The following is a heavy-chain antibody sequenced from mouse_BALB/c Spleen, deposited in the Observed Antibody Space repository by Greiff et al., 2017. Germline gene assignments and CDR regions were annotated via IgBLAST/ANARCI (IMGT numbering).Heavy chain of an antibody. CDR2: INPYNDGT. CDR3: ARSAYGNYLDY. D-gene: IGHD2-1*01. Sequence: VQLKESGPELVKPGASVKMSCKASGYTFTSYVMHWVKQKPGQGLEWIGYINPYNDGTKYNEKFKGMATLTSDKSSSTAYMELSSLTSEDSAVYYCARSAYGNYLDYWGQGTTLTVSS. V-gene: IGHV1-14*01. CDR1: GYTFTSYV. J-gene: IGHJ2*01.